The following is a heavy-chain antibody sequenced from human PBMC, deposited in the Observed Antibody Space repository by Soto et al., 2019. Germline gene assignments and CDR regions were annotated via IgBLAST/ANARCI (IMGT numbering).Heavy chain of an antibody. J-gene: IGHJ6*02. Sequence: EVQLVESGGGLVKPGGSLRLSCAASGFTFSSYSMNWVRQAPGKGLEWVSSISSSSSYIYYADSVKGRFTISRDNAKNSLYLQMNSLRAEDTAVYYCARDDDFWSSRYYYYGMDVWGQGTTVTVSS. CDR3: ARDDDFWSSRYYYYGMDV. V-gene: IGHV3-21*01. D-gene: IGHD3-3*01. CDR2: ISSSSSYI. CDR1: GFTFSSYS.